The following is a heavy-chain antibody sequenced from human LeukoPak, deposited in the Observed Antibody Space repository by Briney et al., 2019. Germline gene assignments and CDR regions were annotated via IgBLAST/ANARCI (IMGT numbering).Heavy chain of an antibody. CDR3: ARGESTFDP. Sequence: SETLCLTCTVSGGSISSYYWSWIQQPPGKVLEWIGYIYYSGSTNYNPSLKSRVTISVDTSKNRFSLKLSSVTAADTAVYYCARGESTFDPWGQGTLVTVSS. J-gene: IGHJ5*02. D-gene: IGHD1-26*01. CDR2: IYYSGST. V-gene: IGHV4-59*08. CDR1: GGSISSYY.